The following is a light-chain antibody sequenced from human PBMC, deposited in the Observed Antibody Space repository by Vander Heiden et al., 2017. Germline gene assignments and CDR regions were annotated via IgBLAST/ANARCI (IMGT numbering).Light chain of an antibody. J-gene: IGLJ2*01. Sequence: QSALTQPASVSGSPGQSISISCTGTSSDVGCYSFVSWYQQHPGKAPRLMIYEVSDRPSGVSNRFSGSKLGNTASLTISGLQPEDEADYYCSSYTTTSALVLFGGGTKVTV. V-gene: IGLV2-14*01. CDR3: SSYTTTSALVL. CDR2: EVS. CDR1: SSDVGCYSF.